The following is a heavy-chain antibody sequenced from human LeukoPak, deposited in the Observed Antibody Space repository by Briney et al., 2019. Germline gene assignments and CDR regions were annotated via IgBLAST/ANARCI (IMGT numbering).Heavy chain of an antibody. CDR3: ARHMEYEFDY. J-gene: IGHJ4*02. CDR1: GGSISSSSYY. D-gene: IGHD1-1*01. CDR2: IYYSGST. V-gene: IGHV4-39*01. Sequence: PSETLSLTCTVSGGSISSSSYYWGWIRQPPGKGLEWIGSIYYSGSTYYNPSLKSRVTISVDTSKNQFSLKLSSVTAADTAVYYCARHMEYEFDYWGQGTLVTVSS.